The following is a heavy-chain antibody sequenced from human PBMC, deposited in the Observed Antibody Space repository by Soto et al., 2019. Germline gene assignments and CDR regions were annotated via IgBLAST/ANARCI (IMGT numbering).Heavy chain of an antibody. CDR1: SYSISGGYY. Sequence: PSETLSLTCAVSSYSISGGYYWGWIRQPPGKGLEWIASINRSGSTYYNPSLKSRVTISVDTSKNQFSLKLSSVTATDTAVYYCARCLYYYDSKAVYFDYWGQGTLVTV. V-gene: IGHV4-38-2*01. CDR2: INRSGST. D-gene: IGHD3-22*01. CDR3: ARCLYYYDSKAVYFDY. J-gene: IGHJ4*02.